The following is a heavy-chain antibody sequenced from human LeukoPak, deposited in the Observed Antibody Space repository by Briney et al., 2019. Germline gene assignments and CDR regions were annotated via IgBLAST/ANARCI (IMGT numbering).Heavy chain of an antibody. CDR3: AKDSDRYFDRLFPAYYFDH. J-gene: IGHJ4*02. D-gene: IGHD3-9*01. V-gene: IGHV3-23*01. CDR1: GFTFSSYG. Sequence: GGSLRLSCAASGFTFSSYGMSWVRQAPGKGLEWVSAISGSGGSTYYADSVKGRFTISRDNSKNTLYLQMNSLRAEDTAVYYCAKDSDRYFDRLFPAYYFDHWGQGTLVTVSS. CDR2: ISGSGGST.